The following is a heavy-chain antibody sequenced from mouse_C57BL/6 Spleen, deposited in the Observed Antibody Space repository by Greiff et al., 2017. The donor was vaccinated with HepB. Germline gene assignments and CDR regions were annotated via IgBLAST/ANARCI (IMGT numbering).Heavy chain of an antibody. D-gene: IGHD2-2*01. J-gene: IGHJ2*01. Sequence: VQLQQSGPELVKPGASVKISCKASGYAFSSSWMNWVKQRPGKGLEWIGRIYPGDGDTNYNGKFKGKATLTADKSSSTAYMQLSSLTSEDSAVYFCARSTMVTTGPWGQGTTLTVSS. CDR2: IYPGDGDT. V-gene: IGHV1-82*01. CDR1: GYAFSSSW. CDR3: ARSTMVTTGP.